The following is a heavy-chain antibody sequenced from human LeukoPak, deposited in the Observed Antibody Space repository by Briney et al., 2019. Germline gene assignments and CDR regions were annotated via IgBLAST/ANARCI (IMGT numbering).Heavy chain of an antibody. Sequence: SETLSLTCTVSGGSISSFYWSWIRQPPGKGLEWIGYIYYSGSTNYNPSLKSRVTMSVDTSKNQFSLKLSSVTAADTAVYYCAREGYCSGGSCDTIDYWGQGTLVTVSS. J-gene: IGHJ4*02. CDR2: IYYSGST. V-gene: IGHV4-59*12. CDR3: AREGYCSGGSCDTIDY. CDR1: GGSISSFY. D-gene: IGHD2-15*01.